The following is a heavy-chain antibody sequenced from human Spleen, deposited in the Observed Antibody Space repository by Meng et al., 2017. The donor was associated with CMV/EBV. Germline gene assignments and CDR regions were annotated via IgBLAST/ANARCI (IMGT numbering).Heavy chain of an antibody. D-gene: IGHD5-12*01. CDR3: ARDKGPAYRNSGYDYVGL. CDR2: IINDGSGI. CDR1: GFTFSSYA. Sequence: GESLKISCAASGFTFSSYAMHWVRQSRGKGLVWVSRIINDGSGIGYADSVRGRFTISRDNAKNTVYLQMNSLRAEDTAVYYCARDKGPAYRNSGYDYVGLWGPGTWSPSPQ. J-gene: IGHJ4*02. V-gene: IGHV3-74*01.